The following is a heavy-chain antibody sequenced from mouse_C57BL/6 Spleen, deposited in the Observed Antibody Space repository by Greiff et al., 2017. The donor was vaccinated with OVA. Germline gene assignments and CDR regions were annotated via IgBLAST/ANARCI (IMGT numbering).Heavy chain of an antibody. CDR2: ISDGGSYT. CDR3: ARDPSSDAMDY. D-gene: IGHD3-2*02. CDR1: GFTFSSYA. J-gene: IGHJ4*01. Sequence: EVMLVESGGGLVKPGGSLKLSCAASGFTFSSYAMSWVRQTPEKRLEWVATISDGGSYTYYPDNVKGRFTISRDNAKNNLYLQMSHLKSEDTAMYYCARDPSSDAMDYWGQGTSVTVSS. V-gene: IGHV5-4*01.